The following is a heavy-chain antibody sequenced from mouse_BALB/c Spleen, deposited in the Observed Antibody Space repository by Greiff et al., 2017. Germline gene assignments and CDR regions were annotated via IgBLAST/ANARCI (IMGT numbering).Heavy chain of an antibody. Sequence: VKLLESGAELMKPGASVKISCKATGYTFSSYWIEWVKQRPGHGLEWIGEILPGSGSTNYNEKFKGKATFTADTSSNTAYMQLSSLTSEDSAVYYCARSVLRHRYFDVWGAGTTGTVSS. V-gene: IGHV1-9*01. CDR3: ARSVLRHRYFDV. J-gene: IGHJ1*01. D-gene: IGHD1-2*01. CDR2: ILPGSGST. CDR1: GYTFSSYW.